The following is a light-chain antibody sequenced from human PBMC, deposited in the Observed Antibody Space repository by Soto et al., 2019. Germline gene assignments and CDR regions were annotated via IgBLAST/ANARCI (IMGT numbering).Light chain of an antibody. J-gene: IGKJ5*01. CDR3: QQFNSYPIT. V-gene: IGKV1-39*01. CDR1: QSISSY. CDR2: AAS. Sequence: DIQMTQSPSSLSASVGDRVTITCRASQSISSYLDWYQQRPGKAPKLPIYAASSLQSGVPSRFSGSGSGTDFTLTISSLQPEDFATYYCQQFNSYPITFGQGTRLEIK.